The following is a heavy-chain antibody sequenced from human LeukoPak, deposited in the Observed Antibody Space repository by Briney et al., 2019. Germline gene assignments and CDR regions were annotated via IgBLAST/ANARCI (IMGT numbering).Heavy chain of an antibody. CDR2: INPNSGGT. D-gene: IGHD2-15*01. V-gene: IGHV1-2*04. Sequence: ASVKVSCKASGYTFTGYYMHWVRQAPGQGLEWMGWINPNSGGTNYAQKFQGWVTMTRDTSISTAYMELSRLRSDDTAVYYCARMDTGLVVVAATIAFDIWGQGTMVTVSS. CDR3: ARMDTGLVVVAATIAFDI. CDR1: GYTFTGYY. J-gene: IGHJ3*02.